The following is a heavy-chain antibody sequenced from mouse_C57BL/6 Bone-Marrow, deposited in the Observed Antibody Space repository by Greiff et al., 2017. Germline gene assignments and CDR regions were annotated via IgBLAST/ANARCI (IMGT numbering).Heavy chain of an antibody. V-gene: IGHV5-17*01. D-gene: IGHD2-4*01. J-gene: IGHJ2*01. CDR1: GFTFSDYG. Sequence: DVQLQESGGGLVKPGGSLKLSCAASGFTFSDYGMHWVRQAPEKGLEWVSYISSGSSTIYYADTVKGRFTMSRDKAKNTLFQQMTRLRSEDTAMYYCARGDYGGDYWGQGTTLTVSS. CDR3: ARGDYGGDY. CDR2: ISSGSSTI.